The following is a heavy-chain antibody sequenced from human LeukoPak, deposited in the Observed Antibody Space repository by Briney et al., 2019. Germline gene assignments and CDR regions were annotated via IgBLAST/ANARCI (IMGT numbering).Heavy chain of an antibody. Sequence: PGGSLRLSCAASGFTFSSYSMNWVRQAPGKGLEWVSYISSSSSTIYYGDSVKGRFTISRDNSKNTLFLQMDSLRAEDTAVYYCARDRSTTHFDYWGRGTLVTVAS. D-gene: IGHD5/OR15-5a*01. CDR3: ARDRSTTHFDY. CDR1: GFTFSSYS. CDR2: ISSSSSTI. J-gene: IGHJ4*02. V-gene: IGHV3-48*01.